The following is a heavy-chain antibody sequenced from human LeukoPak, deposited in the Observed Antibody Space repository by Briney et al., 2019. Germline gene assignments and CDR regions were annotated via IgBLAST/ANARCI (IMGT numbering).Heavy chain of an antibody. CDR3: ARDPSLDIYYYYYGMDV. Sequence: SQTLSLTCATSGDSVSSNSAAWNWIRQSPSRGLEWLGRTYYRSKWYNDYAVSVKSRITINPDTSKNQFSLQLNSVTPEDTAVYYCARDPSLDIYYYYYGMDVWGQGTTVTVSS. CDR2: TYYRSKWYN. V-gene: IGHV6-1*01. J-gene: IGHJ6*02. CDR1: GDSVSSNSAA. D-gene: IGHD1-1*01.